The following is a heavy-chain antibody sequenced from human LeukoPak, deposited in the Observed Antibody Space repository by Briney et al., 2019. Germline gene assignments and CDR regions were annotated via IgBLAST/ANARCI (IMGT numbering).Heavy chain of an antibody. CDR3: AKDQKDYYDSSGHDY. CDR2: ISGSGGST. V-gene: IGHV3-23*01. D-gene: IGHD3-22*01. J-gene: IGHJ4*02. CDR1: GSTFSSYS. Sequence: GGSLRLSCAASGSTFSSYSMNWVRQAPGKGLEWVSAISGSGGSTYYADSVKGRFTISRDNSKNTLYLQMNSLRAEDTAVYYCAKDQKDYYDSSGHDYWGQGTLVTVSS.